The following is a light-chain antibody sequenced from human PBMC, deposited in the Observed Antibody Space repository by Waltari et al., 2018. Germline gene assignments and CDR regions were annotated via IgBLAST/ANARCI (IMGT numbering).Light chain of an antibody. Sequence: QSVLTQPPSVSAAPGQTVAISCSGSTSNIGRNYVSWYQQLPGTAPKLVIYDNHKRPSGIPDRFSGSKSDTSATLDITGLQAGDEAHYYCGTWDTTLSVGVFGGGTKLTVL. CDR3: GTWDTTLSVGV. V-gene: IGLV1-51*01. CDR1: TSNIGRNY. J-gene: IGLJ3*02. CDR2: DNH.